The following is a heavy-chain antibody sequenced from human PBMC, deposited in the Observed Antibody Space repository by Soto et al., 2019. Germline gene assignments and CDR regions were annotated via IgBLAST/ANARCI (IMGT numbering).Heavy chain of an antibody. J-gene: IGHJ4*02. CDR2: IKSKTDGGTT. Sequence: GGSLRLSCAASGFTFSNAWMSWVRQAPGKGLEWVGRIKSKTDGGTTDYAAPVKGRFTISRDDSKNTLYLQMNSLKPEDTAVYYCTTDRATYDYDSSGYYCPDYWGQGTLVTVSS. CDR3: TTDRATYDYDSSGYYCPDY. CDR1: GFTFSNAW. V-gene: IGHV3-15*01. D-gene: IGHD3-22*01.